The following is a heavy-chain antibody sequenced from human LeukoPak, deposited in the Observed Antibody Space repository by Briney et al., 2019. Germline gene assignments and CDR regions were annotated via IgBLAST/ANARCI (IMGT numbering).Heavy chain of an antibody. CDR3: ARQVVAVAGTGCFDY. V-gene: IGHV4-39*01. D-gene: IGHD6-19*01. J-gene: IGHJ4*02. CDR2: IYYSGST. Sequence: PSETLSLTCTVSGGSIRSSSYYWGWIRQPPGKGLEWIGSIYYSGSTYYNASLKSRGTISVDTSKNQFSLKLNSVTAADTAVYFCARQVVAVAGTGCFDYWGQGTLVTVSS. CDR1: GGSIRSSSYY.